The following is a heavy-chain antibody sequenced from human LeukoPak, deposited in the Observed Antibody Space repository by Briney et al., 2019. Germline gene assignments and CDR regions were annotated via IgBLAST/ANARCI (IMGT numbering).Heavy chain of an antibody. CDR1: GGSISSSSYY. Sequence: SETLSLTCTVSGGSISSSSYYWGWIRQPPGKGLEWIGEINHSGSTNYNPSLKSRVTISVDTSKNQFSLKLSSVTAADTAVYYCARARSSSWINYWGQGTLVTVSS. V-gene: IGHV4-39*07. CDR3: ARARSSSWINY. D-gene: IGHD6-13*01. CDR2: INHSGST. J-gene: IGHJ4*02.